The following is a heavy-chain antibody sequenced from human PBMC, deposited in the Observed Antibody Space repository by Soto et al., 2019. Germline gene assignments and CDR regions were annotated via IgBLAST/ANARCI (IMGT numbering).Heavy chain of an antibody. CDR3: ARAHHRYSGYDYVDY. Sequence: QVQLVESGGGLVKPGGSLRLSCVASGFTFSDYYMSWIRQAPGKGLEWVSYISSSSSYTNYADSLKGRFTISRDNAKNSLYLQMNSLRAEDTAVYYCARAHHRYSGYDYVDYWGQGTLVTVSS. V-gene: IGHV3-11*05. D-gene: IGHD5-12*01. J-gene: IGHJ4*02. CDR2: ISSSSSYT. CDR1: GFTFSDYY.